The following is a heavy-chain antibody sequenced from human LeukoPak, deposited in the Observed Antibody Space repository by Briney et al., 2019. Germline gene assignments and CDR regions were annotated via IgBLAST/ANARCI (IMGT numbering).Heavy chain of an antibody. D-gene: IGHD2-2*01. Sequence: SETLSLTCAVYGGSFSGYYWCWMGQPPAKGVEGRGEINHSGGSTYNPPLKRRGTISVDTSKNQFSLKLSSVTAADTAVYYCARGRSQPNIVVVPAATSGAHNWFDPWGQGTLVPVSS. V-gene: IGHV4-34*01. J-gene: IGHJ5*02. CDR1: GGSFSGYY. CDR2: INHSGGS. CDR3: ARGRSQPNIVVVPAATSGAHNWFDP.